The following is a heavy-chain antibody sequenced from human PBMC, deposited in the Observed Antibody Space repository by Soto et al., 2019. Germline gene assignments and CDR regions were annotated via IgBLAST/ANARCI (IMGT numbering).Heavy chain of an antibody. CDR3: ARDPSTINKLIGVWFDP. D-gene: IGHD4-4*01. CDR2: IIPIFGTA. CDR1: GGTFSSYA. J-gene: IGHJ5*02. Sequence: SVKVSCKASGGTFSSYAISWVRQAPGQGLEWMGGIIPIFGTANYAQRFQGRVTFTADASTSTVYLELSSLRSEDTAMYYCARDPSTINKLIGVWFDPWGQGTLVTVSS. V-gene: IGHV1-69*13.